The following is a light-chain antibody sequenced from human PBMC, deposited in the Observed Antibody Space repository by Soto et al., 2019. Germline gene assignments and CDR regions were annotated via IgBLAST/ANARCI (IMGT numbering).Light chain of an antibody. CDR2: GAS. V-gene: IGKV3-20*01. CDR3: QHYGDSSWT. CDR1: QSVASLY. Sequence: DIVLTQSPDTLSLSPGERATLSCRASQSVASLYLAWYQQKPGQAPRLLIFGASSRASGIPDRFSGSGSGTDFTLTISRLEPEDFALYYCQHYGDSSWTFGQGTTVDIK. J-gene: IGKJ1*01.